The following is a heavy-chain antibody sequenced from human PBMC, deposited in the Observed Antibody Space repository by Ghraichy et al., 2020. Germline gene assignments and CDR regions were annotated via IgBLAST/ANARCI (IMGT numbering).Heavy chain of an antibody. J-gene: IGHJ4*02. CDR1: GGSISSSSYY. CDR2: FYYRGNT. D-gene: IGHD3-22*01. V-gene: IGHV4-39*02. Sequence: SLTCTVSGGSISSSSYYWGWIRQPPGKGLEWIGSFYYRGNTYYSPSLKSRATISVDTSKNQFSLRLSSVTAADTAVYYCAKDYYDSSGEAYFDYWGQGTLVTVSS. CDR3: AKDYYDSSGEAYFDY.